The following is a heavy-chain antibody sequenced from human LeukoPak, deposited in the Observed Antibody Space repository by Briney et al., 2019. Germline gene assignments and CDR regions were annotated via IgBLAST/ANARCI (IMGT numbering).Heavy chain of an antibody. CDR1: GFTVTINY. CDR3: ARRLEYSGSKGVFDY. J-gene: IGHJ4*02. V-gene: IGHV3-66*01. D-gene: IGHD1-26*01. Sequence: GGSLRLSCAASGFTVTINYMTWVRQAPGKGLEWVSIIYSGGYTDYADSVKGRFTISRDNSKNTLDLRMNSLRAEDTAVYYCARRLEYSGSKGVFDYWGQGTLVTVSS. CDR2: IYSGGYT.